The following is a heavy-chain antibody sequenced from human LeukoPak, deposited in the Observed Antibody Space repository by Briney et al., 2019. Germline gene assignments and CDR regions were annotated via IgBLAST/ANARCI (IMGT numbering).Heavy chain of an antibody. Sequence: GESLRLSCVLSGASLSSYGMHWVRQAPGKGLEWLAWLPYDGSYNSTAASLKGRFAISKDITKNTVYLDMDSLTPEDTAVYYCAAAGLGVAHWFDPWGQGTLVTVSS. CDR1: GASLSSYG. CDR2: LPYDGSYN. J-gene: IGHJ5*02. CDR3: AAAGLGVAHWFDP. D-gene: IGHD6-19*01. V-gene: IGHV3-30*02.